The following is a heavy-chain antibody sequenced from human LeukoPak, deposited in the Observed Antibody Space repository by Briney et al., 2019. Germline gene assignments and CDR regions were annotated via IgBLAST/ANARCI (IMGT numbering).Heavy chain of an antibody. CDR1: GYSFTSYW. V-gene: IGHV5-51*01. CDR3: ASLSSGSFNYYYMDV. Sequence: GESLKISCKGSGYSFTSYWIGWVRQMPGKGLEWMGIIYPGDSDTRYSPSFQGQVTISADKSISTAYLQWSSLKASDTGMYYCASLSSGSFNYYYMDVWGKGTTVTISS. D-gene: IGHD3-10*01. CDR2: IYPGDSDT. J-gene: IGHJ6*03.